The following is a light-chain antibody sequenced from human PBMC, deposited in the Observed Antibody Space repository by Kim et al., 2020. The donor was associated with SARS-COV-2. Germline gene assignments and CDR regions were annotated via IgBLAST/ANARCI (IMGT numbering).Light chain of an antibody. CDR3: SAYTSNSTRV. J-gene: IGLJ3*02. CDR1: SSDVGSYSY. Sequence: GQSMNRSGTETSSDVGSYSYVAWYQQHPGKAPNLMFYDVSNRPSGVCFRYSGSRAGGTPTLSISGLQDEVEADYHCSAYTSNSTRVFGGGTKVTVL. CDR2: DVS. V-gene: IGLV2-14*03.